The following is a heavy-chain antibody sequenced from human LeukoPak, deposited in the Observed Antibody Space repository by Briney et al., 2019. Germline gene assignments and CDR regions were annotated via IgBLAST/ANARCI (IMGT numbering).Heavy chain of an antibody. V-gene: IGHV4-34*01. D-gene: IGHD3-16*02. J-gene: IGHJ4*02. CDR3: ARDGYDYVWGSYRPYYFDY. CDR2: INHSGST. CDR1: GGSFSGYY. Sequence: SETLSLTCAVYGGSFSGYYWSWIRQPPGKGLEWIGEINHSGSTNYNPSLKSRVTISVDTSKNQFSLKLSSVTAADTAVYYCARDGYDYVWGSYRPYYFDYWGQGTLVTVSS.